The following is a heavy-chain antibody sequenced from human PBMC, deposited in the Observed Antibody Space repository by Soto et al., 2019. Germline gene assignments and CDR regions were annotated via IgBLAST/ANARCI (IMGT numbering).Heavy chain of an antibody. Sequence: GASVKVSCKVSGYTLTELSMNWVRQAPGKGLEWMGGFDPEDGETIYAQKFQGRVTMTEDTSTDTAYMELSSLRSEDTAVYYCATSSIEDSSIEISAFDIWGQGTVVTVSS. J-gene: IGHJ3*02. D-gene: IGHD6-6*01. CDR3: ATSSIEDSSIEISAFDI. V-gene: IGHV1-24*01. CDR2: FDPEDGET. CDR1: GYTLTELS.